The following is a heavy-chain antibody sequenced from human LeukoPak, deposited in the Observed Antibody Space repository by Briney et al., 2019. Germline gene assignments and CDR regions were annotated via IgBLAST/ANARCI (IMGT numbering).Heavy chain of an antibody. J-gene: IGHJ4*02. Sequence: SGGSLRLSCAASGFTVSSNYMSWVRQAPGKGLEWVSVIYSGGSTYYADSVKGRFTISRDNSKNTLYLQMNSLRAEDTAVYYCAKDVSGFLLLWGQGTLVTVSS. CDR3: AKDVSGFLLL. V-gene: IGHV3-53*01. CDR1: GFTVSSNY. CDR2: IYSGGST. D-gene: IGHD2/OR15-2a*01.